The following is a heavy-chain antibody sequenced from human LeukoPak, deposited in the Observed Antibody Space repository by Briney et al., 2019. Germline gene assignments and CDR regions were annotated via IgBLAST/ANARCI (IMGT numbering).Heavy chain of an antibody. CDR2: IYYNGII. J-gene: IGHJ6*03. D-gene: IGHD1-7*01. CDR3: AKGWNYADYYYMDV. Sequence: PSETLSLTCIVSGDSITNHYWSLTRWPPGKGLEWIGYIYYNGIINYNPSLKSRVTISVDTSRNQFSMKLNSVTAADTAVYYCAKGWNYADYYYMDVWGKGTTVTVSS. CDR1: GDSITNHY. V-gene: IGHV4-59*11.